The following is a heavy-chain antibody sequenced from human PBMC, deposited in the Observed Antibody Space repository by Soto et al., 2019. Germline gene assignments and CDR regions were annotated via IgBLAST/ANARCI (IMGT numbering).Heavy chain of an antibody. V-gene: IGHV4-59*13. CDR2: IYYTGST. J-gene: IGHJ4*02. CDR3: TRVGGYYGDYPNFDY. D-gene: IGHD4-17*01. CDR1: GGSISGYY. Sequence: SETLSLTCSVSGGSISGYYWSWIRQTPGTGLEWIGYIYYTGSTNYHPSLKSRVIMSVESSKKQFSLRLNSVTAADTAVYYCTRVGGYYGDYPNFDYWGQGALVTVSS.